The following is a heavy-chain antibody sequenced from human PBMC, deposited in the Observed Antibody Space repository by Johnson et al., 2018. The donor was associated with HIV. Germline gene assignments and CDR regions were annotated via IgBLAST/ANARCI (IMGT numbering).Heavy chain of an antibody. V-gene: IGHV3-33*08. CDR3: ANSPLSPSWSYPHAPDASVWDI. CDR2: IWYDGSNK. D-gene: IGHD1-26*01. CDR1: GFTFSNYA. Sequence: QVQLVESGGGLVQPGGSLRLSCAASGFTFSNYAMHWVRQAPGKGLEWVAVIWYDGSNKYYADSVKGRFTISRDNSKNTLYLQMNSLRAEDTAVYYCANSPLSPSWSYPHAPDASVWDIWGQGTMVTFSS. J-gene: IGHJ3*02.